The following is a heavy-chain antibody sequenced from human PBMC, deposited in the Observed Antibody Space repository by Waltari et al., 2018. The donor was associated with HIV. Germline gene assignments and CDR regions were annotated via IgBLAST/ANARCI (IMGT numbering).Heavy chain of an antibody. Sequence: QVRLVQSGAEVKKPGASVKVSCKASEYTFTSYDINWVRQAAGQGLEWMGWINPTSGNTGYPQKFQGRLTMTRNTSINTAYMELSSLRFDDTAVYYCARVYDISGHNPLGYWGQGTLVTVSS. CDR1: EYTFTSYD. CDR3: ARVYDISGHNPLGY. J-gene: IGHJ4*02. V-gene: IGHV1-8*01. D-gene: IGHD2-8*01. CDR2: INPTSGNT.